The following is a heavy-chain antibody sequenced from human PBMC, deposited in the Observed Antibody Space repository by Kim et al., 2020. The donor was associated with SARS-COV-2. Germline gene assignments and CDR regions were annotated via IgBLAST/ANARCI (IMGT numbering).Heavy chain of an antibody. CDR1: GFTFTNYA. CDR2: IGGGGATT. Sequence: GGSLRLSCAASGFTFTNYAMSWVRQAPGKGLDWVSFIGGGGATTYYADSVKGRFTISRDNSKKTLYLQMNSLRAEDTAVYYCARLGQFDYWGQGTLVTVSS. V-gene: IGHV3-23*01. CDR3: ARLGQFDY. J-gene: IGHJ4*02. D-gene: IGHD3-16*01.